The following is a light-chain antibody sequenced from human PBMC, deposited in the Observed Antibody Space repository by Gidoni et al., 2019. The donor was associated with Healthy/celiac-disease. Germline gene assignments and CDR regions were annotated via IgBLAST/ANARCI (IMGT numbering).Light chain of an antibody. Sequence: EIVLPQSPGTLSLSPGERATLSCRASQSVSSSYLAWDQQKPGQAPRLLIDGASSRATGIPDRFSGSGSGTDFTLTISRLEPEDFAVYYCQQYGSSPLTFGGGTKVEIK. J-gene: IGKJ4*01. CDR3: QQYGSSPLT. V-gene: IGKV3-20*01. CDR2: GAS. CDR1: QSVSSSY.